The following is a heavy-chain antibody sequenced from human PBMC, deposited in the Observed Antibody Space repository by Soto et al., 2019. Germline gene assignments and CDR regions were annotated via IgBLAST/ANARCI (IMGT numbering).Heavy chain of an antibody. V-gene: IGHV1-2*04. Sequence: GASVKVSCKASGYTFTGYYMHWVRQAPGQGLEWMGWINPNSGGTNYAQKFQGWVTMTRDTSISAAYMELSRLRSDDTAVYYCARVLMIPFSSYYYGMDVWGQGTTVTVSS. CDR2: INPNSGGT. D-gene: IGHD2-8*01. CDR3: ARVLMIPFSSYYYGMDV. J-gene: IGHJ6*02. CDR1: GYTFTGYY.